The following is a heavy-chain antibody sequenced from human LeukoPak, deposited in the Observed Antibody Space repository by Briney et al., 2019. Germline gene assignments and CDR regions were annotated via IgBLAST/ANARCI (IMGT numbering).Heavy chain of an antibody. J-gene: IGHJ4*02. CDR3: AKGGHYNFDY. Sequence: GGSLRLSCAASGFTFSTYWMKWVRQAPGKGLEWVASIKEDGSDKYYVDSVRGRFSIARDNAKNSLYLQMNSLRTEDTAVYYCAKGGHYNFDYWGQGTLVTVSS. CDR1: GFTFSTYW. D-gene: IGHD4-11*01. CDR2: IKEDGSDK. V-gene: IGHV3-7*01.